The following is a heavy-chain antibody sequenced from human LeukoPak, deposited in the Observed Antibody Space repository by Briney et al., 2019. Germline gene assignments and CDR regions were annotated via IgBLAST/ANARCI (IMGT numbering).Heavy chain of an antibody. CDR2: IWYDGSNK. CDR3: AKGRLQQPTSAFDI. CDR1: GFTFSSYG. Sequence: GRSLRLSCAASGFTFSSYGMHWVRQAPGKGLEWVAVIWYDGSNKYYADSVKGRFTISRDNSKNTLYLQMNSLRAEDTAVYYCAKGRLQQPTSAFDIWGQGTMVTVSS. V-gene: IGHV3-33*06. D-gene: IGHD5-24*01. J-gene: IGHJ3*02.